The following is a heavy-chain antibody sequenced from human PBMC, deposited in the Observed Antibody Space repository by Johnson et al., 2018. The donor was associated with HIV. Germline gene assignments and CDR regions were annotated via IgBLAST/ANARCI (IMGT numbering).Heavy chain of an antibody. J-gene: IGHJ3*02. CDR1: GFSFSSYA. CDR3: ARDVRWLPDAFDI. D-gene: IGHD5-24*01. Sequence: QVQLVESGGGVVQPGRSLRLSCAASGFSFSSYAMHWVRQAPGKGLEWVASLSYDGSTKDYADSVKGRFTISRDISKNLLYLQMNSLRAEDTAVYYCARDVRWLPDAFDIWGQGTMVTVSS. V-gene: IGHV3-30*04. CDR2: LSYDGSTK.